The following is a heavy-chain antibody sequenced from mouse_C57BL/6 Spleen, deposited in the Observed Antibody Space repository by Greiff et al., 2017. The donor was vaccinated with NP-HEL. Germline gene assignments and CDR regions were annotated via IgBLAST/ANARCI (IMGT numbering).Heavy chain of an antibody. CDR2: IDPSDSYT. CDR1: GYTFTSYW. J-gene: IGHJ4*01. V-gene: IGHV1-69*01. Sequence: QVQLQQPGAELVMPGASVKLSCKASGYTFTSYWMHWVKQRPGQGLEWIGEIDPSDSYTNYNQKFKGKSTLTVDKSSSTAYMQLSSLTSEDSAVYYCARPLMDYWGQGTSVTVSS. CDR3: ARPLMDY.